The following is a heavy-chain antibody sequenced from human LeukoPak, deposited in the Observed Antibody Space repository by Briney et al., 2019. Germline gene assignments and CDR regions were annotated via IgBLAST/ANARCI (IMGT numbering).Heavy chain of an antibody. V-gene: IGHV3-64D*06. Sequence: GGSLRLSCSASGFTFSDYAMHWVRQAPGKGLQYVLAINSNGLSTYYTDSVKGRFTISRDNSRNTVYLQMSSLRAEDTAVYYCVKELQTITSPFGYWGQGTLVTVSS. D-gene: IGHD5-24*01. CDR3: VKELQTITSPFGY. CDR2: INSNGLST. CDR1: GFTFSDYA. J-gene: IGHJ4*02.